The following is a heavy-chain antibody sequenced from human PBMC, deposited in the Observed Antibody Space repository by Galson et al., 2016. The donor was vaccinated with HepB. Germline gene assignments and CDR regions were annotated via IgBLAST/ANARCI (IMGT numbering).Heavy chain of an antibody. CDR3: ARWCSSTGCHGGMDV. D-gene: IGHD2-2*01. V-gene: IGHV1-3*01. J-gene: IGHJ6*02. CDR2: INAGNGNT. CDR1: GYTFTSYA. Sequence: SVKVSCKASGYTFTSYAMHWVRQAPGQRLKWMGWINAGNGNTKYSQKFQGRVTITRDTSARTAYMELSSLRSEDTAVYYCARWCSSTGCHGGMDVWGQGTTVTVSS.